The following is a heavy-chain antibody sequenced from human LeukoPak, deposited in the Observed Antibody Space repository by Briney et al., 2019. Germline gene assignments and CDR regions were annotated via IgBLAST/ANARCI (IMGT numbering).Heavy chain of an antibody. CDR1: GYTFTSYG. CDR2: ISAYNGNT. D-gene: IGHD2-2*01. V-gene: IGHV1-18*01. J-gene: IGHJ5*02. Sequence: ASVKVSCKASGYTFTSYGISWVRQAPGQGLEWMGWISAYNGNTNYAQKLQGRVTMTTDTSTSTAYMELRSLRSYDTAVYYCARRVGYCSSTSCFEYWFDPWGQGTLVTVSS. CDR3: ARRVGYCSSTSCFEYWFDP.